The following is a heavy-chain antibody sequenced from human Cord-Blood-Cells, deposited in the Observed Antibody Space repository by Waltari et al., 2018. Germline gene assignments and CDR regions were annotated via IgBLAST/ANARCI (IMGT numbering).Heavy chain of an antibody. CDR3: ARAEDPNWGPLVGFDY. D-gene: IGHD7-27*01. Sequence: QVQLVQSGAEVKKPGSSVQVSCKASGGTFSSYAITWVRPAPGQGREWMGGIIPIFGTANYAQKFQGRVTITADESTSTAYMELSSLRSEDTAVYYCARAEDPNWGPLVGFDYWGQGTLVTVSS. V-gene: IGHV1-69*01. CDR2: IIPIFGTA. CDR1: GGTFSSYA. J-gene: IGHJ4*02.